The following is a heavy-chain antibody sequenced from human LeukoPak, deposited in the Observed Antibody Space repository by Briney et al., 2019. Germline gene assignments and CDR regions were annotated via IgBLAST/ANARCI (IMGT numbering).Heavy chain of an antibody. Sequence: SETLSLTCTVSGGSISSYYWSWIRQPAGKGLEWIGRIYTSGSTNYNPSLKSRVTMSVDTSKNQFSLKLSSVTAADTTVYYGARLEWELGYMDVWGKGTTVTVSS. CDR1: GGSISSYY. CDR3: ARLEWELGYMDV. V-gene: IGHV4-4*07. D-gene: IGHD1-26*01. CDR2: IYTSGST. J-gene: IGHJ6*03.